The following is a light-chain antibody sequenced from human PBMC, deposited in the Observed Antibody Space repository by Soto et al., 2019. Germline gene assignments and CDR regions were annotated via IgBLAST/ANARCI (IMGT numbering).Light chain of an antibody. CDR1: QSVSSSY. V-gene: IGKV3-20*01. CDR3: QQYGASPYA. CDR2: GAS. J-gene: IGKJ3*01. Sequence: EIVLTQSPGTLSLSPGARATFSCRASQSVSSSYLAWYQQKPGQAPRLLIYGASSRAAGIPATFSGSGSGTDFTLTISRLKPEDFAVYYRQQYGASPYAFGPVTKVDIK.